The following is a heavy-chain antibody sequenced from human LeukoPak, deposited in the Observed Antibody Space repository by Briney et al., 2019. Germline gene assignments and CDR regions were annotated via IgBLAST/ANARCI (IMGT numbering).Heavy chain of an antibody. CDR1: GFTFSSYG. V-gene: IGHV3-23*01. Sequence: QSGGSLRLSCAASGFTFSSYGMSWVRQAPGKGLEWVSAISGSGGSTYYADSVKGRFTISRDNAKNSVYLHMNSLRAEDTALYCARLSAYYYGSFFYYYMDVWGKGTTVTVSS. CDR2: ISGSGGST. J-gene: IGHJ6*03. CDR3: ARLSAYYYGSFFYYYMDV. D-gene: IGHD3-10*01.